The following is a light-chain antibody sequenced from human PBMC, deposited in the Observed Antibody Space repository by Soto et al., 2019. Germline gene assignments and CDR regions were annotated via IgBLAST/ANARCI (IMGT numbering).Light chain of an antibody. CDR2: GNS. Sequence: QSALTQPPSVSGAPGQSVTISYNGISSNIGANYDVHWCQHLPGTAPKLLIYGNSNRPSGVPDRFSGSKSGTSASLAITGLQAEDEADYYCQSYDSSLSGYVFGTGTKVT. V-gene: IGLV1-40*01. J-gene: IGLJ1*01. CDR3: QSYDSSLSGYV. CDR1: SSNIGANYD.